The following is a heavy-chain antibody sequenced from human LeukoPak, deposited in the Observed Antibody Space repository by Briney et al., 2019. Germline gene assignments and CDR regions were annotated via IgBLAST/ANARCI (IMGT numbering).Heavy chain of an antibody. CDR2: TYYSSNWYK. D-gene: IGHD5-24*01. CDR3: SRGWLQQGFDY. CDR1: GDSVSTNNAG. V-gene: IGHV6-1*01. Sequence: SQTLSLTCAISGDSVSTNNAGWNWIRQSPSRGLEWLGRTYYSSNWYKDYAVSVISRITINPDTSKNQFSLQLNSLTPEDTAVYYCSRGWLQQGFDYWGQGTLVTVSS. J-gene: IGHJ4*02.